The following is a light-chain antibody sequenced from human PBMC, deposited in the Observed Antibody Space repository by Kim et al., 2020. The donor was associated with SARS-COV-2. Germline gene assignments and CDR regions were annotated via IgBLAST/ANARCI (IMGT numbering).Light chain of an antibody. CDR3: KSRDSSGNRLV. V-gene: IGLV3-19*01. J-gene: IGLJ3*02. CDR1: SLRSYY. CDR2: AKN. Sequence: ALGQTGRVTCPGDSLRSYYARWYQQKPGQAPVLVIFAKNNRPAGIPDPISGSSSGNTASLTISGAQAEDEADYYCKSRDSSGNRLVFGGGTQLTVL.